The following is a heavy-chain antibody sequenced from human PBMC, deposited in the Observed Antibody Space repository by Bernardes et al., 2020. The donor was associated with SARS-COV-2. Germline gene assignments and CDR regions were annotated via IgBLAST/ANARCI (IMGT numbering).Heavy chain of an antibody. V-gene: IGHV1-58*01. CDR1: GTTFTSSA. CDR2: IDVDGGGT. Sequence: SGKVSCEASGTTFTSSAVQWVRQARGQRLEWMGWIDVDGGGTNYAQKFQGRVTITWDVSTRTAYMDLSSLRSEDTAVYYCAAGPNWFDHWGQGTLLTVSS. J-gene: IGHJ5*02. CDR3: AAGPNWFDH.